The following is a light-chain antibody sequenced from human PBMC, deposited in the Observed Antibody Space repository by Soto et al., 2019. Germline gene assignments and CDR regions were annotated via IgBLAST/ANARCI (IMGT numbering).Light chain of an antibody. J-gene: IGLJ1*01. V-gene: IGLV2-14*01. CDR3: TSYSCVRTYV. CDR1: SRDIGGYKY. Sequence: QSALTQPASVSGSPGRSITISCTGTSRDIGGYKYVSWYQQHPGKAPKLTIYAVSNRPSGVSNRFSGSKSGNTATLTLSWLPGDYEAEYSCTSYSCVRTYVFATGTEVTVL. CDR2: AVS.